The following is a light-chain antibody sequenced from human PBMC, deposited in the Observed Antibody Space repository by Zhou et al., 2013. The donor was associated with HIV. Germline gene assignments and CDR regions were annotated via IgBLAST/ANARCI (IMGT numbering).Light chain of an antibody. CDR3: QQYTTIPWT. Sequence: DIQMTQSPSSLAASIGDRITITCRASQGLDKYLAWHQQKPGKIPNLLIYNISALGSGVPSRFSGSGSGTDFTLTISSLQPEDFATYYCQQYTTIPWTFGPGTKWKVK. CDR2: NIS. V-gene: IGKV1-27*01. J-gene: IGKJ1*01. CDR1: QGLDKY.